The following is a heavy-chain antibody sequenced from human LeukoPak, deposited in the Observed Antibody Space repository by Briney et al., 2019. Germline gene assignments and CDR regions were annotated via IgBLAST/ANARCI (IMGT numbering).Heavy chain of an antibody. CDR3: VRADGRDGYRGLVDY. CDR2: INHIGST. D-gene: IGHD5-24*01. V-gene: IGHV4-34*01. Sequence: SETLSLTFAFYGGSHIGYIWSSIRQPPSKGGDGMGEINHIGSTYYNPSLKSRVTMSVDTCRNQFYLKLNSVTAADAAVYYCVRADGRDGYRGLVDYWGQGTLVTVSA. J-gene: IGHJ4*02. CDR1: GGSHIGYI.